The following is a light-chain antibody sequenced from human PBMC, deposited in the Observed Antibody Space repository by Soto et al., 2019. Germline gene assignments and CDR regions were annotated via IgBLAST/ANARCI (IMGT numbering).Light chain of an antibody. J-gene: IGLJ1*01. CDR1: SSDVGGYNY. CDR3: SSYANFNTLV. V-gene: IGLV2-14*01. CDR2: DVS. Sequence: QSVLTQPASVSGSPGQSIAISCTGTSSDVGGYNYVSWYQQHPGKAPKLMIYDVSNWPSGVSNRFSGSKSGNTASLTISGPQSEDEGDYYCSSYANFNTLVFGTGTKVTVL.